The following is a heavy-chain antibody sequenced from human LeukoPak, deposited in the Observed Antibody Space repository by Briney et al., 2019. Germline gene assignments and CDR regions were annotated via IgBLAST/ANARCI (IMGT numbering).Heavy chain of an antibody. Sequence: PGRSLRLSCAASGFTFDDYAMHWVRQAPGKGLEWVSGISWNSGRIGYADSVKGRFTISRDNAKNTLYLQMDRLRAEDTAVYYCAKDRDYCDYTINFDYWGQGTLVTVSS. CDR2: ISWNSGRI. V-gene: IGHV3-9*01. D-gene: IGHD4-17*01. CDR3: AKDRDYCDYTINFDY. CDR1: GFTFDDYA. J-gene: IGHJ4*02.